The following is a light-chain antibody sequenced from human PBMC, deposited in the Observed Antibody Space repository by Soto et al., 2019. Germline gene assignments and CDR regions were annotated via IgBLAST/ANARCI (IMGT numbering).Light chain of an antibody. CDR3: CSHAGRGSVL. CDR1: SSDVGEENY. CDR2: EVS. J-gene: IGLJ2*01. V-gene: IGLV2-8*01. Sequence: QSALTQPPSASGSPGQSVTITCSGTSSDVGEENYVSWYQQHPGKVPKLILYEVSKRPSGVPDRFSASKSGNTASLTISGLQAEDEADYYCCSHAGRGSVLFGGGTKLTVL.